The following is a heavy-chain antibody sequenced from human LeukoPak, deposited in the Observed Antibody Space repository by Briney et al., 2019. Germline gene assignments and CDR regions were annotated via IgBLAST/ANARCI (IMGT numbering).Heavy chain of an antibody. CDR2: IYTSGST. J-gene: IGHJ4*02. CDR1: GGSISSGSYY. CDR3: ARDQGPPWQLFDY. D-gene: IGHD6-13*01. V-gene: IGHV4-61*02. Sequence: PSETLSLTCIVSGGSISSGSYYWSWIRQPAGKGLEWIGRIYTSGSTNYNPSLKSRVTISVDTSKNQFSLKLSSVTAADTAVYYCARDQGPPWQLFDYWGQGTLVTVSS.